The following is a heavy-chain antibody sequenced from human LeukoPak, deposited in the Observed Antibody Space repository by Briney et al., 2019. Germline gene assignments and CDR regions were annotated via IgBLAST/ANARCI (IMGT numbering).Heavy chain of an antibody. D-gene: IGHD4-17*01. CDR1: GGSISSYY. Sequence: SETLSLTCTVSGGSISSYYWSWIRQPPGKGLEWIGYIYYSGSTNYNPSLKSRVTISVDTSKNQFSLKLSSVTAADTAVYYCARDDYGDFHFDYWAREPWSPSPQ. V-gene: IGHV4-59*01. J-gene: IGHJ4*02. CDR3: ARDDYGDFHFDY. CDR2: IYYSGST.